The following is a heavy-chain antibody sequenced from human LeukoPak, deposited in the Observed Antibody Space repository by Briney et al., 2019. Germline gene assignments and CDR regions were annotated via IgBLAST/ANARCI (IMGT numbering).Heavy chain of an antibody. J-gene: IGHJ4*02. CDR1: GYTFTSYY. Sequence: GASVKVSCKASGYTFTSYYMHWVRQAPGQGLEWMGIINPSGGSTSYAQKFQGRVTMTRDTSTSTVYMELSSLRSEDTAVYYCARELGSYSSSSQGDYWGQGTLVTVSS. V-gene: IGHV1-46*01. D-gene: IGHD6-6*01. CDR2: INPSGGST. CDR3: ARELGSYSSSSQGDY.